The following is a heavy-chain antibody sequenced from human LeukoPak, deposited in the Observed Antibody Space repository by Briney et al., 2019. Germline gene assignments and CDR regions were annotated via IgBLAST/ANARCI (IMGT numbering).Heavy chain of an antibody. V-gene: IGHV4-34*01. J-gene: IGHJ5*02. CDR2: INHSGST. CDR1: GGSFSGYY. CDR3: ATGGMVRNWFDP. D-gene: IGHD3-10*01. Sequence: SATLSLTCAVSGGSFSGYYWSWIRQPPGKGLEWIGEINHSGSTNYNPSLKSRVTISVDTSKNQFSLKLSSVTAADTAVYYCATGGMVRNWFDPWGQGTLVTVSS.